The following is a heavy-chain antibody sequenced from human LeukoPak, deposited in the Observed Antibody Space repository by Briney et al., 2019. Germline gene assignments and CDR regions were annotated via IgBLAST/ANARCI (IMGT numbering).Heavy chain of an antibody. CDR2: ISYDGSDK. Sequence: PGGSLRLSCAASGFTFSSYSIHWVRQAPGKGLEWVTIISYDGSDKYYADSVRGRFTISRDISKNTLYLQINSLRSEDTAVYFCARENSSSRSIDYWGQGTLVTVSS. CDR3: ARENSSSRSIDY. D-gene: IGHD6-6*01. V-gene: IGHV3-30-3*01. CDR1: GFTFSSYS. J-gene: IGHJ4*02.